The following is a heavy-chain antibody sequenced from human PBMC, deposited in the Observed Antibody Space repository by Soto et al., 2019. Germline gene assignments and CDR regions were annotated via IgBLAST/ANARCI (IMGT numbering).Heavy chain of an antibody. Sequence: GALRLSCAASGFTFSSYAMHWVRQAPGKGLEWVAVISYDGSNKYYADSVKGRFTISRDNSKNTLYLQMNSLRAEDTAVYYCARDGDNRAFDIWGQGTMVTVSS. J-gene: IGHJ3*02. D-gene: IGHD7-27*01. CDR1: GFTFSSYA. V-gene: IGHV3-30-3*01. CDR3: ARDGDNRAFDI. CDR2: ISYDGSNK.